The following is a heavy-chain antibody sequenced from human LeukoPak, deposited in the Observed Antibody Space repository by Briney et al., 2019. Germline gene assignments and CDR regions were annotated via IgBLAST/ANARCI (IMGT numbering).Heavy chain of an antibody. CDR1: GFTLSSYA. D-gene: IGHD6-13*01. J-gene: IGHJ6*02. CDR3: ARDVVGSSNNGMDV. CDR2: ISYDGSNK. Sequence: PGGSLRLSCAASGFTLSSYAMTWVRQAPGKGLEWVAVISYDGSNKYYADSVKGRFTISRDNSKNTLYLQMNSLRAEDTAVYYCARDVVGSSNNGMDVWGQGTTVTVSS. V-gene: IGHV3-30-3*01.